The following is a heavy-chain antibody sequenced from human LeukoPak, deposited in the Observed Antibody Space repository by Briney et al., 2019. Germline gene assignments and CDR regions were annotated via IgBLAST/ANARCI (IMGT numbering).Heavy chain of an antibody. CDR3: ARGAAGGMYNWFDP. CDR2: INQDASEK. J-gene: IGHJ5*02. V-gene: IGHV3-7*02. Sequence: GGSLRLSCATSGFTFSSTWMTWVRQAPGKGLEWVANINQDASEKYYVDSVRGRFTISRDNAKNSLYLQMDSLRVEDTAVYYCARGAAGGMYNWFDPWGQGTLVTVSS. CDR1: GFTFSSTW. D-gene: IGHD6-13*01.